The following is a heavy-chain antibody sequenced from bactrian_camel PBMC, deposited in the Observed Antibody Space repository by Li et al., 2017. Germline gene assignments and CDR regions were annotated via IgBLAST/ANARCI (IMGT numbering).Heavy chain of an antibody. Sequence: VQLVESGGGSVEAGGSLKLSCDASDYHYSRKLMGWFRQAPGVERDGVAAIWTGSGKTYYAESVKGRFTISQDNAKNMVYLQMNDLKPEDTSMYYCVADRRQCYFGGIMVEAQFNSWGQGTQVTVS. V-gene: IGHV3S31*01. D-gene: IGHD2*01. CDR2: IWTGSGKT. J-gene: IGHJ6*01. CDR3: VADRRQCYFGGIMVEAQFNS. CDR1: DYHYSRKL.